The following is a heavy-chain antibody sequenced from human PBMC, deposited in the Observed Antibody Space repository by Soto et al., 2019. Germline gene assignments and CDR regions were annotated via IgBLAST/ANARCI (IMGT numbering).Heavy chain of an antibody. J-gene: IGHJ4*02. Sequence: EVQLVESGGGLVKPGGSLRLSCVGSGFTFIDAWMSWVRQAPGKGLEWVGRLKSETDGGTADYAAPVEGRFNISRDDSKYTLYLQMNSLKSGDTAVYYCMTAPVFNALFWGQGALVTVSS. V-gene: IGHV3-15*01. CDR2: LKSETDGGTA. CDR3: MTAPVFNALF. CDR1: GFTFIDAW. D-gene: IGHD3-10*01.